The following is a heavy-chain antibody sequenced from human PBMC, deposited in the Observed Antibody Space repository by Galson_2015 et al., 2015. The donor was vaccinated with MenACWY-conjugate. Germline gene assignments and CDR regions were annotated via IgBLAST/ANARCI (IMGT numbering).Heavy chain of an antibody. D-gene: IGHD3-10*01. V-gene: IGHV1-69*06. CDR3: ARGRRGHHFENYYYYLMDV. CDR2: IVPMFGST. CDR1: GGTFTTYA. Sequence: SVKVSCKVSGGTFTTYALSWVRQAPGQGLEWMGGIVPMFGSTNFAQKFQARVRITADKSSDTAYMELSSLTSDDTAVYYCARGRRGHHFENYYYYLMDVWGQGTTVIVSS. J-gene: IGHJ6*02.